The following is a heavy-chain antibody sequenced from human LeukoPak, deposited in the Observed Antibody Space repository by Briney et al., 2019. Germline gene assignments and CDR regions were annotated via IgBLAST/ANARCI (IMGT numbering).Heavy chain of an antibody. D-gene: IGHD2-2*01. V-gene: IGHV4-34*01. CDR1: GGSFSGYY. Sequence: SETLSLTCAVYGGSFSGYYWSWIRQPPGKGLEWIGEINHSGSTNYNPSLKSRVTISVDTSKSQFSLKLSSVTAADTAVHYCATGGYCSSTSCRYYYYMDVWGKGTTVTVSS. CDR3: ATGGYCSSTSCRYYYYMDV. CDR2: INHSGST. J-gene: IGHJ6*03.